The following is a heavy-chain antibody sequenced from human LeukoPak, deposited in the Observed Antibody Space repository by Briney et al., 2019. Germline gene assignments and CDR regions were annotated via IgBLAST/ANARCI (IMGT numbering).Heavy chain of an antibody. CDR2: ISWNSGSI. V-gene: IGHV3-9*01. CDR3: ARAFWSGYYIDY. J-gene: IGHJ4*02. Sequence: PGGSLRLSCAASGFTFDDYAMHWVRQAPGKGLEWVSGISWNSGSIGYADSVKGRFTISRDNAKNSLYLQMNSLRAEDTALYYCARAFWSGYYIDYWGQGTLVTVSS. D-gene: IGHD3-3*01. CDR1: GFTFDDYA.